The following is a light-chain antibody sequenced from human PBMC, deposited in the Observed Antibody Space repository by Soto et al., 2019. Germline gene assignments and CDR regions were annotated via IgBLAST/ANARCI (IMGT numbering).Light chain of an antibody. V-gene: IGKV1-9*01. Sequence: DIQLTQSPSFLSASVGDRVTITCRASQDISTSLAWYQQRPGKAPKLLIHAASTLHSGVPPRFSGRGSGTDFTLTISGLQPEDFATFYCQQSNDYPFSFGQGTKLVIK. CDR2: AAS. CDR1: QDISTS. CDR3: QQSNDYPFS. J-gene: IGKJ2*01.